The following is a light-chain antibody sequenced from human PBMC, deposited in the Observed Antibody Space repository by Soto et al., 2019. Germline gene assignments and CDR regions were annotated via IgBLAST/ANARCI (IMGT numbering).Light chain of an antibody. CDR3: SSYTSSSTLLYV. J-gene: IGLJ1*01. Sequence: QSVLTQPPSVSGAPGQRVTISCTGSSSNIGAGYDVHWYQQLPGTAPKLLIYGNSNRPSGVPDRFSGSKSGTSASLAITGLQAEDEADYYCSSYTSSSTLLYVFGTGTQLTVL. CDR1: SSNIGAGYD. V-gene: IGLV1-40*01. CDR2: GNS.